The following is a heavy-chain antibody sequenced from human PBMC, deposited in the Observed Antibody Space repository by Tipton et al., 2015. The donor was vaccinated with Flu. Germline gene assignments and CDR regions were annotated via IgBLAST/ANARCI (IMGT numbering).Heavy chain of an antibody. CDR1: GFTFSIYA. V-gene: IGHV3-33*08. Sequence: SLRLSCAASGFTFSIYAMSWVRQAPGKRLEWVAGIWYDGSNKYYADSVKGRFTISRDNSKNTLYLQMNSLRAEDTAVYYCARGYDILTDGGGYFDYWGQGTLVTVSS. CDR2: IWYDGSNK. J-gene: IGHJ4*02. D-gene: IGHD3-9*01. CDR3: ARGYDILTDGGGYFDY.